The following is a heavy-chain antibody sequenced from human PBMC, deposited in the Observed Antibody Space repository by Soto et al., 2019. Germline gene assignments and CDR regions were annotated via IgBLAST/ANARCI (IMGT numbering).Heavy chain of an antibody. Sequence: PSETLSLTCTVSGGSVSSGSYYWSWIRQPPGKGLEWIGYIYYGGSTNYNPSLKSRVTISVDTSKNQFSLRLSSVTAADTAVYYCARIAIVLVPVATDPSYIDYWGLEILLPISS. D-gene: IGHD2-2*01. CDR2: IYYGGST. CDR1: GGSVSSGSYY. CDR3: ARIAIVLVPVATDPSYIDY. V-gene: IGHV4-61*01. J-gene: IGHJ4*02.